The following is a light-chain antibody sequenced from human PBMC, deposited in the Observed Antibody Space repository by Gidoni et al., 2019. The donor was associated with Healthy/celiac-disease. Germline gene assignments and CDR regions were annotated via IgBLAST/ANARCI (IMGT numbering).Light chain of an antibody. CDR1: QSISSN. V-gene: IGKV1-39*01. CDR3: QQSYSTPYT. CDR2: TAS. J-gene: IGKJ2*01. Sequence: DIQMTPSPSSLSASVGDIVTITFQASQSISSNLNWYQQKPGKAPKLLIYTASSLQSGVPSRFSGSGSGTDFTLTISSVQPEDFATYYCQQSYSTPYTFXXXTKVEIK.